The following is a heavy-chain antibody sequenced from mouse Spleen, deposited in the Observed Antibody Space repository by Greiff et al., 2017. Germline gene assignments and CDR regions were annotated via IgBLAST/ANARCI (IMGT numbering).Heavy chain of an antibody. CDR2: SRNKANDYTT. CDR3: ARDGEEKMAMDY. Sequence: EVNLVESGGGLVQSGRSLRLSCATSGFTFSDFYMEWVRQAPGKGLEWIAASRNKANDYTTEYSASVKGRFIVSRDTSQSILYLQMNALRAEDTAIYYCARDGEEKMAMDYWGQGTSVTVSS. CDR1: GFTFSDFY. J-gene: IGHJ4*01. V-gene: IGHV7-1*01.